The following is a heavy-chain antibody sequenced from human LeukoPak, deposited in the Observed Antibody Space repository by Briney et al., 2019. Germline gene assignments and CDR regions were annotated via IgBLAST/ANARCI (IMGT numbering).Heavy chain of an antibody. CDR2: ISGDGGST. D-gene: IGHD2-15*01. J-gene: IGHJ5*02. CDR3: AKDRGYCSGGSCYPRYWFDP. V-gene: IGHV3-43*02. CDR1: GFTFDDYA. Sequence: GGSLRLSCAASGFTFDDYAMHWVRQAPGKGLEWVSLISGDGGSTYYADSVKDRFTISRDNSKNPLYLQMNSLRTEDTALYYCAKDRGYCSGGSCYPRYWFDPWGQGTLVTVSS.